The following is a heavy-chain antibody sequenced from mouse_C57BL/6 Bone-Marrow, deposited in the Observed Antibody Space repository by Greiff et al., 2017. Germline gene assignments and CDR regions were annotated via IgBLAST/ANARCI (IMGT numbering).Heavy chain of an antibody. J-gene: IGHJ4*01. CDR1: GYTFTSYN. D-gene: IGHD2-3*01. CDR2: IYSGNGDT. V-gene: IGHV1-12*01. Sequence: QVQLKESGAELVRPGASVKMSCKASGYTFTSYNMHWVKQTPRQGLEWIGAIYSGNGDTSYNQKFKGKATLTVDKSSSTAYMQLSSLTSEDSAVYFCARAGDDGYYVVYAMDYWGQGTSVTVSS. CDR3: ARAGDDGYYVVYAMDY.